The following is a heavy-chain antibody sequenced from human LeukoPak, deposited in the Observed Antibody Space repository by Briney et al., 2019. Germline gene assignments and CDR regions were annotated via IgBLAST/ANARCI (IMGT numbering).Heavy chain of an antibody. V-gene: IGHV3-23*01. CDR3: AKVRDGDYGDY. J-gene: IGHJ4*02. CDR2: ISGSGGST. D-gene: IGHD4-17*01. Sequence: GASLRLSCAASGFTFNSYAMSWVRQAPGKGLEWVSAISGSGGSTYYADSVKGRFTISRDNSKNTLYLQMNSLRAEDTAVYYCAKVRDGDYGDYWGQGTLVTVSS. CDR1: GFTFNSYA.